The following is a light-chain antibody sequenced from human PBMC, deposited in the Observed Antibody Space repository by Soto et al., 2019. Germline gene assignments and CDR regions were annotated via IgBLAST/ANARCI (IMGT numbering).Light chain of an antibody. CDR3: QSYDSSLSGRYV. CDR1: SSNIGAGYD. V-gene: IGLV1-40*01. Sequence: QSALTQPPSVSGAPGQRVTISCTGSSSNIGAGYDVHWYQQLPGTAPKLLIYGNSNRPSGVPDRISGSKSGTSASLAVTGLQAEDEADYYCQSYDSSLSGRYVFGTGTKLTVL. J-gene: IGLJ1*01. CDR2: GNS.